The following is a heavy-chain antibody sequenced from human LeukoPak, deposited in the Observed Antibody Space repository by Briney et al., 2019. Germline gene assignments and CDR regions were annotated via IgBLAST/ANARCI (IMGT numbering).Heavy chain of an antibody. Sequence: GGSLRLSCAASGFTFSSYGMHWVRQAPGKGLEWVAVISHDESYKYYADSLRGRFTISRDNSKSTLYLQMNSLRAEDTAVYHCAKVLYYYDSSPTGGFDIWGQGTMVTVSS. CDR1: GFTFSSYG. J-gene: IGHJ3*02. CDR2: ISHDESYK. CDR3: AKVLYYYDSSPTGGFDI. V-gene: IGHV3-30*18. D-gene: IGHD3-22*01.